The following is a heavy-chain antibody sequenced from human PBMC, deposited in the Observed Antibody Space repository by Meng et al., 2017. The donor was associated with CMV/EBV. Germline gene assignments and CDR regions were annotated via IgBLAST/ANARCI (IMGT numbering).Heavy chain of an antibody. V-gene: IGHV3-30-3*01. Sequence: GESLKISCTASEFMFSSYAMHWVRQAPGKGLEWAAAISYDGSSKYYADSVKGRFTISRDNSKNTLYLQMSSLGAEDTAVYYCARPTLYSYGFPTNHYYGMDVWGRGTTVTVSS. CDR1: EFMFSSYA. D-gene: IGHD5-18*01. J-gene: IGHJ6*02. CDR2: ISYDGSSK. CDR3: ARPTLYSYGFPTNHYYGMDV.